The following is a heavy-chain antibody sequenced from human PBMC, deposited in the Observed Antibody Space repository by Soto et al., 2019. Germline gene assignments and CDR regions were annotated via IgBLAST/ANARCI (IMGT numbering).Heavy chain of an antibody. Sequence: SETLSLTCTVSGGSISSHYWSWIRQPPGKGLEWIGYIYYSGSTNYNPSLKSRVTISVDTSKNQLSLKLSSVTAADTAVYYCARAGWSSSWHFDYWGQGTLVTVSS. CDR1: GGSISSHY. J-gene: IGHJ4*02. V-gene: IGHV4-59*11. CDR2: IYYSGST. CDR3: ARAGWSSSWHFDY. D-gene: IGHD6-13*01.